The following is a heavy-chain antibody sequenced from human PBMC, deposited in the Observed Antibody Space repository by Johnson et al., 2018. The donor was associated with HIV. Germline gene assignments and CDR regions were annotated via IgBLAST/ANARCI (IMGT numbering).Heavy chain of an antibody. D-gene: IGHD6-6*01. CDR2: ISYDGSNK. V-gene: IGHV3-30*18. CDR3: AKRVPSKQLVDAFDI. CDR1: GFTFSSYG. Sequence: QVQLVESGGGVVQPGRSLRLSCVASGFTFSSYGMHWVRQAPGKGLEWVAVISYDGSNKYYADSVKGRFTISRDNSKNTLYLQMNSLRAEDTAVYYCAKRVPSKQLVDAFDIWGQGTMVTVSS. J-gene: IGHJ3*02.